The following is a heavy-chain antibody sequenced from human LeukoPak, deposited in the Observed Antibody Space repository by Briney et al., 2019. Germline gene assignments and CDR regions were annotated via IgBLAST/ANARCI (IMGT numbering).Heavy chain of an antibody. CDR2: IIPIFGTA. Sequence: GASVKVSCKASGGTFSSYAISWVRQAPGQGLEWMGGIIPIFGTANYAQKFQGRVTITTDESTSTAYMELSSLRAEDTAVYCCARAYYGDYDFSDYWGQGTLVTVSS. CDR3: ARAYYGDYDFSDY. V-gene: IGHV1-69*05. D-gene: IGHD4-17*01. J-gene: IGHJ4*02. CDR1: GGTFSSYA.